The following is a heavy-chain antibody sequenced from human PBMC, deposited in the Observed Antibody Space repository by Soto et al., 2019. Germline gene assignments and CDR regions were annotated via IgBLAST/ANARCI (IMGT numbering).Heavy chain of an antibody. CDR3: ASDPAIFGVVHDEYYGMDV. CDR2: INAGNGNT. Sequence: QVQLVQSGAEEKKPGASVKVSCKASGYTFTSYAMHWVRQAPGQRLEWMGWINAGNGNTKYSQKFQGRVTITRDTAASTADMELSSLRSEDTAVYSCASDPAIFGVVHDEYYGMDVWGQGTTVTVSS. CDR1: GYTFTSYA. J-gene: IGHJ6*02. D-gene: IGHD3-3*01. V-gene: IGHV1-3*05.